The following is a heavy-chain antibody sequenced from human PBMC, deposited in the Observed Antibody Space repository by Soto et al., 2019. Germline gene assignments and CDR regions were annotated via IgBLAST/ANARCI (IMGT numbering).Heavy chain of an antibody. Sequence: GGSLRLSCAASGFTFSSYAMSWVRQAPGKGLEWVSAISGSGGSTYYADSVKGRFTISRDNSKNTLYLQMNSLRAEDTAVYYCAKVRLPDAIIAAAGFDYWGQGTLVTVSS. CDR2: ISGSGGST. J-gene: IGHJ4*02. CDR1: GFTFSSYA. D-gene: IGHD6-13*01. V-gene: IGHV3-23*01. CDR3: AKVRLPDAIIAAAGFDY.